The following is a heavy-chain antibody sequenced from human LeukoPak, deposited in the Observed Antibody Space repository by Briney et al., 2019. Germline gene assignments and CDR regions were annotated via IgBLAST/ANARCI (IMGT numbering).Heavy chain of an antibody. Sequence: PGGSLRLSCAASGFTFSSYWMSWVRQAPGEGLEWVANITQDGSEKYYVDSVKGRFTISRDNAKNSLYLQMNSLRAEDTAVYYCARGYYYDSSGYYPYYGMDVWGQGTTVTVSS. CDR2: ITQDGSEK. CDR1: GFTFSSYW. V-gene: IGHV3-7*05. D-gene: IGHD3-22*01. J-gene: IGHJ6*02. CDR3: ARGYYYDSSGYYPYYGMDV.